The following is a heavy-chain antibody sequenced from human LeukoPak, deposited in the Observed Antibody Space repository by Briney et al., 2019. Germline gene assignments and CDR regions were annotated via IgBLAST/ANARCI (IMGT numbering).Heavy chain of an antibody. CDR3: AKTPSGSYTLYFDY. D-gene: IGHD1-26*01. J-gene: IGHJ4*02. CDR2: ILSDGSKE. CDR1: GFTFSSYG. V-gene: IGHV3-33*06. Sequence: GGSLRLSCAASGFTFSSYGMHWVRQAPGKGLEWVAVILSDGSKEFYTDSVKGRFTISRDNSKNTLYLQMNSLRAEDTAVYYCAKTPSGSYTLYFDYWGQGTLVTVSS.